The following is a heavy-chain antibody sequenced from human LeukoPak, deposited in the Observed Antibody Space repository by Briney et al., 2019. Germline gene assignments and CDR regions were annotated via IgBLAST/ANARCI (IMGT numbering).Heavy chain of an antibody. CDR1: GFRFSSYE. CDR2: IGTVGDT. Sequence: GGSLRLSCAASGFRFSSYEMHWVRQATGKGLEWVSAIGTVGDTYYPDSVKGRFTISREDAKNSLYLQMSSLRAGDTAVYYCVRDQTGENAFDIWGQGTMVTVSS. CDR3: VRDQTGENAFDI. J-gene: IGHJ3*02. V-gene: IGHV3-13*01. D-gene: IGHD3-16*01.